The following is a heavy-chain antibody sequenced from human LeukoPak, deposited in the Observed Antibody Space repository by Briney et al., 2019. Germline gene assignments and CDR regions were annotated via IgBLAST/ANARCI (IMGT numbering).Heavy chain of an antibody. Sequence: SETLSLTCAVYGGSFSGYYWSWIRQPPGKGLEWIGEINHSGSTNYNPSLKSRVTISLDTSKNQFSLNLSSVTAADTAVYYCARGKQWLVHVHDYWGQGTLVTVSS. CDR1: GGSFSGYY. V-gene: IGHV4-34*01. D-gene: IGHD6-19*01. CDR3: ARGKQWLVHVHDY. CDR2: INHSGST. J-gene: IGHJ4*02.